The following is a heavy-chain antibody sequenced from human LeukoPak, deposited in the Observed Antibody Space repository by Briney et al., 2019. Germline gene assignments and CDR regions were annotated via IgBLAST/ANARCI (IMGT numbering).Heavy chain of an antibody. J-gene: IGHJ3*02. Sequence: PSETLSLTCTVSGGSISGSDYYWGWIRQPPGKGLEWIGEINHSGSTNYNPSLKSRVTISVDTSKNQFSLKLSSVTAADTAVYYCARADYSNYFGAFDIWGQGTMVTVSS. D-gene: IGHD4-11*01. V-gene: IGHV4-39*07. CDR3: ARADYSNYFGAFDI. CDR1: GGSISGSDYY. CDR2: INHSGST.